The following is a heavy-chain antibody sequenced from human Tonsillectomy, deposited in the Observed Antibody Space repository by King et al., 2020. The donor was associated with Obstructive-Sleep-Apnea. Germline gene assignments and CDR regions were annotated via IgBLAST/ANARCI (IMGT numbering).Heavy chain of an antibody. D-gene: IGHD3-10*01. CDR1: GFTFSSHS. J-gene: IGHJ4*02. V-gene: IGHV3-48*01. Sequence: VQLVESGGGLVQPGGSLRLSCAASGFTFSSHSMNWVRQAPGKGLEWVSYISSSSSTIYYADSVKGRFTISRDNAKKSLYLQMNSLRAEDTAVYYCARVGYYYGSGSYLYYFDYWGQGTLVTVSS. CDR3: ARVGYYYGSGSYLYYFDY. CDR2: ISSSSSTI.